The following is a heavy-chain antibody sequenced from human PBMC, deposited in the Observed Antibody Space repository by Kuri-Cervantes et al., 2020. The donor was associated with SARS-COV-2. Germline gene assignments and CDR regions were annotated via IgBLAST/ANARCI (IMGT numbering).Heavy chain of an antibody. Sequence: GESLKISCAASGFTFSSYWMSWVRQAPGKGLEWVANIKQDGSEKYYVDSVKGRFTISRDNSKNTLYLQMNSLRAEDTAVYYCAKDISSGYYFDAFDIWGQGTMVTVSS. J-gene: IGHJ3*02. D-gene: IGHD3-22*01. CDR3: AKDISSGYYFDAFDI. V-gene: IGHV3-7*05. CDR1: GFTFSSYW. CDR2: IKQDGSEK.